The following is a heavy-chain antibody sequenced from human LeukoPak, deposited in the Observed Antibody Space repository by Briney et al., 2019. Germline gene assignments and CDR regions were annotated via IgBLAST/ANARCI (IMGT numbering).Heavy chain of an antibody. D-gene: IGHD3-22*01. J-gene: IGHJ4*02. CDR3: ARVKAYYYDSSGYYDY. CDR2: ISSSGSTI. CDR1: GFTFSDYY. V-gene: IGHV3-11*01. Sequence: GGSLRLSCAASGFTFSDYYMSWIRQAPGKGLEWVSYISSSGSTIYYADSVKGRFTISRDNAKNSLYLQMNSLRAEDTAVYYCARVKAYYYDSSGYYDYWGQGTLVTVSS.